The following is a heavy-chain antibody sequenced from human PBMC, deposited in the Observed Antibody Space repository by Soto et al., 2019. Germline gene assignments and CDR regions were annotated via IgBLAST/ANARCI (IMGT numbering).Heavy chain of an antibody. V-gene: IGHV5-51*01. D-gene: IGHD5-12*01. J-gene: IGHJ4*02. CDR2: IYPGDSDI. CDR1: GYRFTDYW. CDR3: ATSTVSYVDIGSSTTRGYFDH. Sequence: PGESLKISCKGVGYRFTDYWIGWVRQMPGKGPEWMGLIYPGDSDIRYSPSFRGQIIISADRSTSTAFLQWSSLKASDTAIYYCATSTVSYVDIGSSTTRGYFDHWGQGTLVTVSS.